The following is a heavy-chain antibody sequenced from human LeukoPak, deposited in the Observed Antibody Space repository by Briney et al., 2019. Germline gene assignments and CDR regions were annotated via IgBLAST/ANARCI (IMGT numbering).Heavy chain of an antibody. V-gene: IGHV3-30*09. CDR3: ARGELRNTAMVLFDY. CDR1: GFTFSSYA. J-gene: IGHJ4*02. CDR2: ISYDGSSK. D-gene: IGHD5-18*01. Sequence: PGGSLRLSCAASGFTFSSYAMHWVRQAPGKGLEWVSVISYDGSSKYYADSVKGRFASSRDNSKNTLDLQMNSLRAEDTAVYYCARGELRNTAMVLFDYWGQGTLVTVSS.